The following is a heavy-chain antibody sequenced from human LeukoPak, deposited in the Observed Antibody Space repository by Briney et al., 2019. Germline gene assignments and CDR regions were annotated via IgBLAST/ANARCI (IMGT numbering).Heavy chain of an antibody. D-gene: IGHD3-10*01. CDR1: GYTFTNSY. V-gene: IGHV1-46*01. Sequence: ASVKVSCKASGYTFTNSYIHWVRQPPGQGLAWMGIINPTTGSTTYAQIFRGRINMTRDTSTSTIYMELSSLRSDDTAVYYCARDTNYGSGSYFTDPSNWYFDLWGRGTLVTVSS. J-gene: IGHJ2*01. CDR2: INPTTGST. CDR3: ARDTNYGSGSYFTDPSNWYFDL.